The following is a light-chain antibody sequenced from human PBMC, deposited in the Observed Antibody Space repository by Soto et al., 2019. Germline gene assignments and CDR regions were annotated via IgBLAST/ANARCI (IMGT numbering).Light chain of an antibody. CDR1: QNISFY. CDR3: QQSYTTG. V-gene: IGKV1-39*01. CDR2: GAS. Sequence: DIQMTQSPSSLSASVGDRVTTTCRASQNISFYLNWYQQKPGKAPNLLIYGASSLQSGVPSRFSGSGSGTDFTLTISSLQPEDFTTYYCQQSYTTGFGQGTKVEIK. J-gene: IGKJ1*01.